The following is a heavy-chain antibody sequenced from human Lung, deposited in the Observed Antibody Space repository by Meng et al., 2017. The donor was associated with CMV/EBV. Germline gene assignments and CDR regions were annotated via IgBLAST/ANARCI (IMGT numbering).Heavy chain of an antibody. Sequence: VQLQGSGPGLVKLSQSLSLTCTVSGGSISSGGFYWSWIRQHPGKGLEWIGYIYYSGSTYYNPSLRSRFAISIDTSKNQFSLKLTSVTAADTAVYFCARTNYGDYNWFDPWGQGTLVTVSS. D-gene: IGHD4-17*01. V-gene: IGHV4-31*03. CDR1: GGSISSGGFY. CDR2: IYYSGST. CDR3: ARTNYGDYNWFDP. J-gene: IGHJ5*02.